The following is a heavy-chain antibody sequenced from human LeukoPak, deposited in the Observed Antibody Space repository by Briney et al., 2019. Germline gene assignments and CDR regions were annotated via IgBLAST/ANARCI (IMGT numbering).Heavy chain of an antibody. CDR2: IIGGAGST. CDR1: GFSFSSHG. CDR3: AHGTMYQLDS. Sequence: GGTLRLSCAASGFSFSSHGMIWVRQAPGKGLEWVSGIIGGAGSTYYADSVRGRFTISGANSKNKLYLQMNSLRADDTAVYYCAHGTMYQLDSWGQGTLVTVSS. V-gene: IGHV3-23*01. D-gene: IGHD2-2*01. J-gene: IGHJ4*02.